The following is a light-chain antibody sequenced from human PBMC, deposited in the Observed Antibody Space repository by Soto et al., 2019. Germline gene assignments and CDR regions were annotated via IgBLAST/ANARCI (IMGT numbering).Light chain of an antibody. CDR1: QGIRNA. J-gene: IGKJ4*01. CDR3: VQHDTDPLT. Sequence: DIQMTQSPSSLSASVGDKVTITCLASQGIRNALAWYQQKPGKAPKRLIYGASTLQSGVPSRFSGSGSATEFTLTITSLQPEDFATYYCVQHDTDPLTFGGGTKVDIK. V-gene: IGKV1-17*01. CDR2: GAS.